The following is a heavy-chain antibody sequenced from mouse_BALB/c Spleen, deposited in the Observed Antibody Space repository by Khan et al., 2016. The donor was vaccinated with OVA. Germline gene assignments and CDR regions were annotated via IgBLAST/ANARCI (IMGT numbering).Heavy chain of an antibody. V-gene: IGHV2-9*02. CDR1: GYSLTRYG. D-gene: IGHD3-3*01. J-gene: IGHJ2*01. CDR3: ARSKYLARY. CDR2: IWAGGST. Sequence: QVQLQQSGPGLVAPSQSLSITCTVYGYSLTRYGVHWVRQPPGKGLEWLGLIWAGGSTNYNWALMSRLSISIDNSKSLVFLIVNSLQTDDTALYYCARSKYLARYWGQGTTLTVSS.